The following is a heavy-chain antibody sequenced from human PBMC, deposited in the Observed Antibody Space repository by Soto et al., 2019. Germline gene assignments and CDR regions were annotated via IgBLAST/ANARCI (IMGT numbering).Heavy chain of an antibody. J-gene: IGHJ4*02. Sequence: SETLSLTCAVYSGSFSGYYWSWIRQPPGKGLEWIGEIYHGLSIVYNPSLKSRVTIPGDSSKNQFSLKLSSVTAADTAVYYCARHGGYYFDYWGQGTLVTVSS. CDR2: IYHGLSI. D-gene: IGHD3-16*01. CDR3: ARHGGYYFDY. V-gene: IGHV4-34*01. CDR1: SGSFSGYY.